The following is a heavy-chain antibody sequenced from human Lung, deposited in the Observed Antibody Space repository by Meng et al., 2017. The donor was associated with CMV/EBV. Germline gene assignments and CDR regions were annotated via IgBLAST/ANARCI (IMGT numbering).Heavy chain of an antibody. CDR1: GFTFSAYA. D-gene: IGHD6-13*01. Sequence: GESLKISCAASGFTFSAYAINWVRQAPGKGLEWVSSISSTGTYIYYADSVKGRFTISRDNDKNSLYLQMNSLRAGDTAVYYCAKSWDGMDVWGQGTTVTVSS. V-gene: IGHV3-21*01. CDR3: AKSWDGMDV. CDR2: ISSTGTYI. J-gene: IGHJ6*02.